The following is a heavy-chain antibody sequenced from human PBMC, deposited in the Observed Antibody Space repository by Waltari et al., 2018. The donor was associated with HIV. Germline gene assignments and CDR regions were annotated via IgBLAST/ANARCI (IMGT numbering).Heavy chain of an antibody. J-gene: IGHJ4*02. CDR2: INEKGDEK. CDR3: VRGSGSF. V-gene: IGHV3-7*04. D-gene: IGHD2-15*01. CDR1: GFAFSRYW. Sequence: EVQLAVSGGGWVPPGGSLHVPCSVAGFAFSRYWRSWVGQAPGKGPEWVANINEKGDEKYHVDSMKGRFVISRDNTKQSLYLEMKKLRVEDTAVYYCVRGSGSFWGQGTLVTVSS.